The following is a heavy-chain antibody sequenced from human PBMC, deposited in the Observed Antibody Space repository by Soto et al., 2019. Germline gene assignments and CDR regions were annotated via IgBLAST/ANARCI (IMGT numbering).Heavy chain of an antibody. V-gene: IGHV4-34*01. CDR1: SGSFSGYY. J-gene: IGHJ2*01. CDR2: INDRGSI. Sequence: QVQLQQWGAGPLRPLETLSLTCGVSSGSFSGYYWAWIRQSPGKGLEWIGEINDRGSINYNPSLKSRVSISVDTSKNHYSLNRRSVTAADTAVYYCARESHDILTGPPWVWYFDLWGRGTLVTVSS. CDR3: ARESHDILTGPPWVWYFDL. D-gene: IGHD3-9*01.